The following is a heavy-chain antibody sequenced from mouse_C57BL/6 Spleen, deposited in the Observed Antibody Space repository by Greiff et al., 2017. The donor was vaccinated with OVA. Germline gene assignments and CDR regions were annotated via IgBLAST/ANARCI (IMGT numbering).Heavy chain of an antibody. Sequence: VQLKQSGPELVKPGDSVKISCKASGYSFTGYFMNWVMQSHGKSLEWIGRINPYNGDTFYNQKFKGKATLTVDKSSSTAHMELRSLTSEDSAVYYCARNRDDGYPWFAYWGQGTLVTVSA. V-gene: IGHV1-20*01. CDR1: GYSFTGYF. J-gene: IGHJ3*01. CDR2: INPYNGDT. CDR3: ARNRDDGYPWFAY. D-gene: IGHD2-3*01.